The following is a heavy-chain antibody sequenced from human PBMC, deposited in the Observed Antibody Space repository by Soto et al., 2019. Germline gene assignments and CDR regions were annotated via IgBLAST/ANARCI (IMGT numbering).Heavy chain of an antibody. CDR1: GGSFSGYY. V-gene: IGHV4-34*01. D-gene: IGHD5-12*01. J-gene: IGHJ4*02. CDR3: AREGLIVATTSFDY. Sequence: SETLSLTCAVYGGSFSGYYWSWIRQPPGKGLEWIGEINHSGSTNYNPSLKSRVTISVDTSKKQFSLKLSSVTAADTAVYYCAREGLIVATTSFDYWGQGTLVTVSS. CDR2: INHSGST.